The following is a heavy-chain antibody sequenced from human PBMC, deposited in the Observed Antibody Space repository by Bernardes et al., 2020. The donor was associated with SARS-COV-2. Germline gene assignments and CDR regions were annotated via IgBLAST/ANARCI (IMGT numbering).Heavy chain of an antibody. CDR1: GFTFRSYW. V-gene: IGHV3-7*01. D-gene: IGHD5-12*01. J-gene: IGHJ4*02. CDR3: GRAPGYGNFDY. CDR2: IKQDGSEN. Sequence: GGSLRLSCAASGFTFRSYWMGWVRLAPGKGLEWVASIKQDGSENYYVDSVKGRFTISRDNAKNSVFLQMNSLRAEDTAVYYCGRAPGYGNFDYWGQGSLLTVSS.